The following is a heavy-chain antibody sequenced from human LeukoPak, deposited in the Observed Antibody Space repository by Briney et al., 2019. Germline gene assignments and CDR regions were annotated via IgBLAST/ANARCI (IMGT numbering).Heavy chain of an antibody. J-gene: IGHJ5*02. Sequence: NPSETLSLTCSVSGGSISSTIYYWSWIRQPAGKGLEWIGRIYTSGSTNYNPSLKSRVTMSVDTSKNQFSLKLSSVTAADTAVYYCARDQYCSGGSCYSGYVSVWFDPWGQGTLVTVSS. CDR2: IYTSGST. CDR1: GGSISSTIYY. V-gene: IGHV4-4*07. CDR3: ARDQYCSGGSCYSGYVSVWFDP. D-gene: IGHD2-15*01.